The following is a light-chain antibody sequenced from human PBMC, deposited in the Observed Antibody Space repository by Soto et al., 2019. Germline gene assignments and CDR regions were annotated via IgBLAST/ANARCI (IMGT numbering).Light chain of an antibody. CDR1: SSNIGRNT. V-gene: IGLV1-44*01. CDR3: AAWDDSLNGLV. CDR2: DNI. Sequence: QSVLTQPPSASGTPGQRVTISCSGGSSNIGRNTVNWYRQLPGTAPTLIIYDNIQRSSGVPDRVSGSASGTSASLAISGLQSEDEADYYCAAWDDSLNGLVFCGGTQLTVL. J-gene: IGLJ2*01.